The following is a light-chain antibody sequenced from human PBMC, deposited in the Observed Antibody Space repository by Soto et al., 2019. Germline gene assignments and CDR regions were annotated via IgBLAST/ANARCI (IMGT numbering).Light chain of an antibody. CDR1: SSDVGAYNY. CDR3: CSYAGDFTYV. Sequence: QLVLTQPRSVSGSPGQSVTLSCTGTSSDVGAYNYVSWYQQHPGKAPKVMIYDVSKRPSGVPDRFSGSKSGNTASLTISGLQAEDEADYYCCSYAGDFTYVFGGGTKVTVL. V-gene: IGLV2-11*01. J-gene: IGLJ2*01. CDR2: DVS.